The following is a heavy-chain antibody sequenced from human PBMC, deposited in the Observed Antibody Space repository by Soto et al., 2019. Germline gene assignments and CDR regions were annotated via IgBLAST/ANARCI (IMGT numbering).Heavy chain of an antibody. J-gene: IGHJ6*02. Sequence: SETLSLTCTVSGGSISSSSYYWGWIRQPPGKGLEWIGSIYYSGSTYYNPSLKSRVTISVDTSKNQFSLKLSSVTAADTAVYYCARHLYYGSGRVRGLSDYYYYYGMDVWGQGTTVTVSS. CDR1: GGSISSSSYY. CDR2: IYYSGST. D-gene: IGHD3-10*01. V-gene: IGHV4-39*01. CDR3: ARHLYYGSGRVRGLSDYYYYYGMDV.